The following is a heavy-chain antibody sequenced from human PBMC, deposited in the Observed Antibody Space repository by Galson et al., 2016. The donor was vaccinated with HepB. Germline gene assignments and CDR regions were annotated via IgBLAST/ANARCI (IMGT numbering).Heavy chain of an antibody. Sequence: GNGDTKYSQKFQGRVTITRDTSASTAYMELSSLRSEDTAVYYCARQDYDFWSAIKYYYYYYMDVWGKGTTVTVSS. V-gene: IGHV1-3*01. J-gene: IGHJ6*03. D-gene: IGHD3-3*01. CDR3: ARQDYDFWSAIKYYYYYYMDV. CDR2: GNGDT.